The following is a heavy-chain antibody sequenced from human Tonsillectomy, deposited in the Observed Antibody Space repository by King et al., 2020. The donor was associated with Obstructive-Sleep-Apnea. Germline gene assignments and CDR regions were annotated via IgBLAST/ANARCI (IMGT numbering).Heavy chain of an antibody. CDR2: IIWNSGSI. Sequence: VQLVESGGGLVQPGRSLRLSCAASGFTFDDYAMHWVRPAPGKGLEWVSGIIWNSGSIGYADSVKGRFTISRDNAKNSLYLQMNSLRAEDTALYYCAKESFDYWGQGTLVTVSS. V-gene: IGHV3-9*01. CDR1: GFTFDDYA. J-gene: IGHJ4*02. CDR3: AKESFDY.